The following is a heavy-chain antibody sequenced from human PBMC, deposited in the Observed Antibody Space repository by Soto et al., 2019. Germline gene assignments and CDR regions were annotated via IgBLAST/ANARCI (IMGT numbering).Heavy chain of an antibody. J-gene: IGHJ6*02. CDR1: GDSVSSGGYY. CDR2: IYSSGSA. V-gene: IGHV4-61*08. CDR3: ARGFSSVSMDA. Sequence: SETLSLTCTVSGDSVSSGGYYWSWIRQPPGKGLEWIGYIYSSGSANYNPSLKSRVTISRDTPKNQISLEVASVTAADTAGYYCARGFSSVSMDAWGQGTTVTVSS. D-gene: IGHD6-19*01.